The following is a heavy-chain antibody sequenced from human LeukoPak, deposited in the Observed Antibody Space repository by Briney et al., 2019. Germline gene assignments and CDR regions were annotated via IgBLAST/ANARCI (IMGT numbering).Heavy chain of an antibody. D-gene: IGHD3-22*01. Sequence: ASVTVSCRTSGYTFTNYIISWVRQAPGQGVEWMGWISAYNGNTNYAQKLQARVTMTTDTSTSTAYMELRSLRSDDTAVYYCARGRTHRYYYDSSGYYGGAFDIWGQGTMVTVSS. J-gene: IGHJ3*02. V-gene: IGHV1-18*01. CDR2: ISAYNGNT. CDR3: ARGRTHRYYYDSSGYYGGAFDI. CDR1: GYTFTNYI.